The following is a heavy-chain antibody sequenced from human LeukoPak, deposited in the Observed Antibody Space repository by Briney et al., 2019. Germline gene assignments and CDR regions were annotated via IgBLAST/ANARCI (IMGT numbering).Heavy chain of an antibody. D-gene: IGHD2-21*02. CDR2: ISSSGSTI. Sequence: TGGSLRLSCAASGFTFSSYEMNWVRQAPGKGLEWVSYISSSGSTIYYADSVKGRFTISRDNAKNSLYLQMNSLRAEDTAVYYCARGGNYGGDLGFDYWGQGTLVTVSS. V-gene: IGHV3-48*03. CDR1: GFTFSSYE. CDR3: ARGGNYGGDLGFDY. J-gene: IGHJ4*02.